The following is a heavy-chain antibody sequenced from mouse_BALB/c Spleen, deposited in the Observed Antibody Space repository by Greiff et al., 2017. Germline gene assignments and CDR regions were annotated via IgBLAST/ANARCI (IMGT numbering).Heavy chain of an antibody. J-gene: IGHJ3*01. CDR1: GYSFTGYT. CDR2: INPYNGGT. CDR3: ASYRHGGAWFAY. V-gene: IGHV1-18*01. D-gene: IGHD2-14*01. Sequence: EVKLQESGPELVKPGASMKISCKASGYSFTGYTMNWVKQSHGKNLEWIGLINPYNGGTSYNQKFKGKATLTVDKSSSTAYMELLSLTSEDSAVYYCASYRHGGAWFAYWGQGTLVTVSA.